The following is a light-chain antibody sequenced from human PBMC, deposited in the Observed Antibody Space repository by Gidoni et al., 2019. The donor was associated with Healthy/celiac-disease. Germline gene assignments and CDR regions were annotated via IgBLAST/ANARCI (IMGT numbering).Light chain of an antibody. CDR1: SSNIRAGYD. CDR2: GNS. CDR3: QSYDSSLSGLYV. V-gene: IGLV1-40*01. Sequence: QSVLPQPPSVSGAPGQRVTLPCTGSSSNIRAGYDVHWYQQHPGTAPKILIYGNSNRPSGVPDRFSGSKSGTAASLAITGLQAEDEADYYCQSYDSSLSGLYVFGTGTKVTVL. J-gene: IGLJ1*01.